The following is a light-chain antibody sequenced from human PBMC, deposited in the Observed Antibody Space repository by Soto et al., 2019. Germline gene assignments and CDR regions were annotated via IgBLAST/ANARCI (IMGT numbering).Light chain of an antibody. Sequence: DIQMTQSPSTLSASVGDRVTITCRASQSISSWLAWYQQKPGKAPKLLIYKSSSLESGVPSRFSGSGSGTEFTLTINRLQPDDFATYYCQQFHSFSPTFGQGTKVEIK. CDR2: KSS. V-gene: IGKV1-5*03. J-gene: IGKJ1*01. CDR1: QSISSW. CDR3: QQFHSFSPT.